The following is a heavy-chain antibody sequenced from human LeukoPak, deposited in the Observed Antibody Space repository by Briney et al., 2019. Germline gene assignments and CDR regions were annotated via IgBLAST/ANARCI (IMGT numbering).Heavy chain of an antibody. CDR2: INPNSGGT. CDR1: GYTFTGYY. D-gene: IGHD1-26*01. CDR3: ARDVGATLDFDY. V-gene: IGHV1-2*02. J-gene: IGHJ4*02. Sequence: ASVKVSCKASGYTFTGYYMHWVRQAPGQGLEWMGWINPNSGGTNYAQKFQGRVTMTRNTSISTAYMELSSLRSEDTAVYYCARDVGATLDFDYWGQGTLVTVSS.